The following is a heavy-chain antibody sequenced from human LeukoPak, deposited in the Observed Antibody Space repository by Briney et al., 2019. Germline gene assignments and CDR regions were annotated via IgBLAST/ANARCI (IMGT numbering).Heavy chain of an antibody. D-gene: IGHD6-6*01. J-gene: IGHJ4*02. CDR1: DGSISSSSYY. V-gene: IGHV4-39*01. CDR2: IYYSGST. Sequence: PSETLSLTCTVSDGSISSSSYYWGWIRQPPGKGLEWIGSIYYSGSTYYNPSLKSRVTISVDTSKNQFSLKLSSVTAADTAVYYCARPYSSSSSFDYWGQGTLVTVSS. CDR3: ARPYSSSSSFDY.